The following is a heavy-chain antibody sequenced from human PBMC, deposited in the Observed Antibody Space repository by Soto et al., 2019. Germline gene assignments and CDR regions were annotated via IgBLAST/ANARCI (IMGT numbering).Heavy chain of an antibody. CDR3: ARDRCRTDYYAMDV. CDR2: ISYDGSDK. CDR1: GFAFSVYA. J-gene: IGHJ6*02. D-gene: IGHD1-1*01. V-gene: IGHV3-30-3*01. Sequence: QVHLLESGGGVVLPGRSLRLSCAAPGFAFSVYAMHWVRQAPGKGLEWVSLISYDGSDKYYADSVKGRFTISRDNSKSTLYLQMSSLRADDTAVYFCARDRCRTDYYAMDVWGQGTTVTVSS.